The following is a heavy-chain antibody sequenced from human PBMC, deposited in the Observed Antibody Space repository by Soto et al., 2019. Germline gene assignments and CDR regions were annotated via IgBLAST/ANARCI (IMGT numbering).Heavy chain of an antibody. D-gene: IGHD2-2*01. CDR3: ARHGRYQIGIFDY. Sequence: QVQLQESGPGLVKPSETLSLTCTVSGGSISSYYWSWIRQPPGKGLEYIGYIYDSGSTNYNPSLKSRVTISVDTSKNQFSLKLSSVTAAVTALYYCARHGRYQIGIFDYWGLGTMVTVST. CDR2: IYDSGST. J-gene: IGHJ4*02. V-gene: IGHV4-59*08. CDR1: GGSISSYY.